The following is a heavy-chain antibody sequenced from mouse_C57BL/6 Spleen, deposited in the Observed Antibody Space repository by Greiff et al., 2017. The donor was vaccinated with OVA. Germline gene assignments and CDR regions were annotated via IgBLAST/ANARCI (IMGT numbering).Heavy chain of an antibody. J-gene: IGHJ2*01. CDR3: ARGDPPFDY. CDR2: INPNNGGT. V-gene: IGHV1-22*01. Sequence: EVQLQQPGAALVKPGASVKMSCKASGYTFTNYYMHWVKQSHGKSLEWIGNINPNNGGTNYKQKFKGKATLTVNKSSSTAYMQLRSLTSEASAFYCCARGDPPFDYWGQGTTLTVSS. CDR1: GYTFTNYY.